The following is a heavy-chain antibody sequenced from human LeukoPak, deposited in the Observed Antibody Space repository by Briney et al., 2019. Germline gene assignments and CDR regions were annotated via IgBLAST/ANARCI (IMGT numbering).Heavy chain of an antibody. CDR1: GFTFSSYE. D-gene: IGHD3-10*01. CDR3: VRETYGPGNLPFDY. Sequence: GGSLRLSCAASGFTFSSYEMNWVRQAPGKGLEWVSYISSSGSTIYYADSVKGRFTISRDNAMNSLYLQMKSLRAEDTSIYYCVRETYGPGNLPFDYWGQGILVTVSS. J-gene: IGHJ4*02. CDR2: ISSSGSTI. V-gene: IGHV3-48*03.